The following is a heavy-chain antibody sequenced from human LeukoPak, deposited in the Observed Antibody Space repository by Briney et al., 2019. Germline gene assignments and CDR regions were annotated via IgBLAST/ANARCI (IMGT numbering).Heavy chain of an antibody. V-gene: IGHV4-59*01. Sequence: SETLSLTCTVSGGSISSFYWSWIRQSPGKGLEWIGHIYYSGTTKYNPSLKSRVTMSVDTSKSQFSLKLSSVTAADTAVYYCARVIGYCSSTGCPGGFDPWGQETLVTVSS. J-gene: IGHJ5*02. D-gene: IGHD2-2*01. CDR3: ARVIGYCSSTGCPGGFDP. CDR2: IYYSGTT. CDR1: GGSISSFY.